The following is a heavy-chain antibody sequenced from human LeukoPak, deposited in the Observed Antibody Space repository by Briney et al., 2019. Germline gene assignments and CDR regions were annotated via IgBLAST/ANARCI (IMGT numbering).Heavy chain of an antibody. V-gene: IGHV3-7*01. J-gene: IGHJ4*02. D-gene: IGHD6-13*01. CDR3: AKDPRRYSRTGGYFDY. CDR1: GFSFINYW. CDR2: IKQDGSEK. Sequence: GGSLRLSCAASGFSFINYWMTWVRQAPGKGLEWVANIKQDGSEKYYVDSVTGRFTISRDNAKNSLYLQMNSLRAEDTAVYYCAKDPRRYSRTGGYFDYWGQGTLVTVSS.